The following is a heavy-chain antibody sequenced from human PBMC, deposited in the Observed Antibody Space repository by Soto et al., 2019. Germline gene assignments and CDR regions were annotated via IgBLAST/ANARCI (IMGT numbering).Heavy chain of an antibody. CDR1: DGSISSGGYY. J-gene: IGHJ6*02. CDR2: IYYSGST. V-gene: IGHV4-31*11. CDR3: ARDKRYYGMDV. Sequence: SETLSLTCAVSDGSISSGGYYWSWISQHPGKGLEWIGYIYYSGSTYYNPSLKSRVTISVDTSKNQFSLKLSSVTAADTAVYYCARDKRYYGMDVWGQGTTVTVS.